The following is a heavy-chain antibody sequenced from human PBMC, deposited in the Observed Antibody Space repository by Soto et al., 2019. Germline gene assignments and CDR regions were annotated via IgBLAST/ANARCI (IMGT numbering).Heavy chain of an antibody. V-gene: IGHV1-69*12. CDR2: IIPIFGTA. Sequence: QVQLVQSGAEVKKPGSSVKVSCKASGGTFSSYAISWVRQAPGQGLEWMGGIIPIFGTANYAQKFQGRVTITADESTSPAYIELSRLKSEDTAVYYCASTPKRVSSGWIEYYYYGMDVWGQGTTVTVSS. CDR1: GGTFSSYA. J-gene: IGHJ6*02. CDR3: ASTPKRVSSGWIEYYYYGMDV. D-gene: IGHD6-19*01.